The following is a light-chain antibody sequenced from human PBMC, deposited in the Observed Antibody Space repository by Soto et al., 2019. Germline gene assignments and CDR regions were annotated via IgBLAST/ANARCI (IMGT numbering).Light chain of an antibody. Sequence: QSALTQPASVSGSPGQSITISCTGTSSDVGGYNYASWYQQHPGKAPKLMIFDVSNRPSGVSTRFSGSKSGNTASLTISGLQAEDEADYFCSSYTSSSIRVFGTGTKVTVL. CDR3: SSYTSSSIRV. CDR2: DVS. CDR1: SSDVGGYNY. V-gene: IGLV2-14*01. J-gene: IGLJ1*01.